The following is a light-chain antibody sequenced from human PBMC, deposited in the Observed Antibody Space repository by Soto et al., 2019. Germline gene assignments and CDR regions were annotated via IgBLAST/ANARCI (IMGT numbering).Light chain of an antibody. CDR3: CSYAGSSTFV. V-gene: IGLV2-23*03. CDR2: EGS. Sequence: QSALTQPASVSGSPGQSITISCTGSSSDIGSYNLVSWYQQHPGKAPKLMIYEGSKRPLGVSNRFSGSKSGNTASLKISGLQIEDEADYYCCSYAGSSTFVFGGGTKLTVL. J-gene: IGLJ2*01. CDR1: SSDIGSYNL.